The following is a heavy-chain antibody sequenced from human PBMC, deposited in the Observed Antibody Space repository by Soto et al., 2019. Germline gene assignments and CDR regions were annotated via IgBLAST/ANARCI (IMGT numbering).Heavy chain of an antibody. D-gene: IGHD2-21*01. CDR2: ISKSGDNT. Sequence: EVQLLESGGDLVQPGGSLRLSCAASGFTFRNYVMSWVRQAPGKGLEWVSGISKSGDNTYYADSVKGRFTISRDNSKNTLYIQMNSLRAEDTAVYYCAKTQPYSYDYDIYVWGQGTTVTVS. J-gene: IGHJ6*02. CDR3: AKTQPYSYDYDIYV. CDR1: GFTFRNYV. V-gene: IGHV3-23*01.